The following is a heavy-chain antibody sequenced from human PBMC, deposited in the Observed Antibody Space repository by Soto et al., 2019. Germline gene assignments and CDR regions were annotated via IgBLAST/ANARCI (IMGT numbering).Heavy chain of an antibody. Sequence: QVQLQESGPGLVKPSETLSLTCTVSGGSISSYYWSWIRQPPGKGLEWIGYIYNSGSTNYNPSLQSRVTISVDTSKNQFALNLSSVTAADTAVYYCARGSTGYSSSWYRYWGQGTLVTVSS. CDR3: ARGSTGYSSSWYRY. V-gene: IGHV4-59*08. D-gene: IGHD6-13*01. CDR2: IYNSGST. CDR1: GGSISSYY. J-gene: IGHJ4*02.